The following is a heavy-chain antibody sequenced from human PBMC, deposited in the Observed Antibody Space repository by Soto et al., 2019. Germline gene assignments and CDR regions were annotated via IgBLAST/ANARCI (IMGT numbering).Heavy chain of an antibody. V-gene: IGHV1-69*02. CDR1: GGTFSSYT. J-gene: IGHJ6*03. CDR3: ARGVYYGSGRSYYYYMDV. CDR2: IIPILGIA. D-gene: IGHD3-10*01. Sequence: QVQLVQSGAEVKKPGSSVKVSCKASGGTFSSYTISWVRQAPGQGLEWMGRIIPILGIANYAQKFQGRVTITADKSTSTAYMELSSLRSEDTAVYYCARGVYYGSGRSYYYYMDVWGKGTTVTVSS.